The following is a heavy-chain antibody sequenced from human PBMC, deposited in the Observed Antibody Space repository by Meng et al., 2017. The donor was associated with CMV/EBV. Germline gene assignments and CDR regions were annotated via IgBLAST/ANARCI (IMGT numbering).Heavy chain of an antibody. D-gene: IGHD2-2*01. Sequence: GGSLRLSCAASGFTFDDYAMHWVRQAPGKGLEWVSYISSSGSTIYYADSVKGRFTISRDNAKNSLYLQMNSLRAEDTAVYYCTTAFSLVVPAATYYYYYGMDVWGQGTTVTVSS. J-gene: IGHJ6*02. V-gene: IGHV3-48*03. CDR2: ISSSGSTI. CDR1: GFTFDDYA. CDR3: TTAFSLVVPAATYYYYYGMDV.